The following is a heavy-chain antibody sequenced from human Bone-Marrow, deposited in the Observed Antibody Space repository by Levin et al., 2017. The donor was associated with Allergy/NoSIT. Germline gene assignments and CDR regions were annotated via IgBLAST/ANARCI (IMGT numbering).Heavy chain of an antibody. CDR2: IYPGDSDI. CDR3: ARRDCLGNTCMEAFDN. J-gene: IGHJ4*02. D-gene: IGHD2/OR15-2a*01. V-gene: IGHV5-51*01. Sequence: TGGSLRLSCQGSGYSFTNYWIGWVRQLPGKGLDWMGIIYPGDSDIRYSPSFQGQVTISADTSINTAFLQWSRLKASDTAIYYCARRDCLGNTCMEAFDNWGQGTLVTVSS. CDR1: GYSFTNYW.